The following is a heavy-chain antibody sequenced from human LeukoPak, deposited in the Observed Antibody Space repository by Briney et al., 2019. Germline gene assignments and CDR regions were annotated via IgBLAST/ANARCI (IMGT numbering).Heavy chain of an antibody. CDR1: GGSFSGYY. Sequence: SETLSLTCAVYGGSFSGYYWSWIRQPPGKGLEWIGEINHSGSTNYNPSLKSRVTISVDTSKNQFSLKLSSVTAADTAVYYCARGQSPYYYGSGSYYNVLYFDYWGQGTLVTVSS. CDR3: ARGQSPYYYGSGSYYNVLYFDY. J-gene: IGHJ4*02. CDR2: INHSGST. V-gene: IGHV4-34*01. D-gene: IGHD3-10*01.